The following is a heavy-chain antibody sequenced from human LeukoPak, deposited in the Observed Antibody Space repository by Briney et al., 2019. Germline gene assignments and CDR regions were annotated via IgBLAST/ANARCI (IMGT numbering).Heavy chain of an antibody. CDR3: AKEYSSGWSYDY. CDR1: GFTFSSYG. J-gene: IGHJ4*02. V-gene: IGHV3-33*06. D-gene: IGHD6-19*01. CDR2: IRYDGSNK. Sequence: GRSLRLSCAASGFTFSSYGMHWVRQAPGKGLEWVAVIRYDGSNKYYADSVKGRFTISRDNSKNTLYLQMNSLRAEDTAVYYCAKEYSSGWSYDYWGQGTLVTVSS.